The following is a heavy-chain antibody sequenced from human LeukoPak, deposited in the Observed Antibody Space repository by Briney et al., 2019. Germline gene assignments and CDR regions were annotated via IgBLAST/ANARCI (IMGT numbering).Heavy chain of an antibody. Sequence: GGSLRLSCAASGFTFSTYWMTWVRQAPGRGLEWVANIKQDGSEKYYVDSVKGRFTISRDNAKNSLYLQMKSLRAEDTAVYYCARGWPPPIHWGQGTLVTVSS. J-gene: IGHJ4*02. CDR1: GFTFSTYW. CDR3: ARGWPPPIH. V-gene: IGHV3-7*01. CDR2: IKQDGSEK.